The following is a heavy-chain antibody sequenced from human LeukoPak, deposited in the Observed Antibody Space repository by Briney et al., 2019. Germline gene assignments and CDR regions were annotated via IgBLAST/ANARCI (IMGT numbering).Heavy chain of an antibody. CDR2: IRFDGSNE. CDR1: GFTVSPYG. Sequence: GGSLRLSCATSGFTVSPYGVHWVRQAPGKGLEWVTFIRFDGSNEYYTDSVKGRFTISRGNSKNTLYLQMNSLRPEDTAVYYCAGDFDYWGQGTLVTVSS. CDR3: AGDFDY. J-gene: IGHJ4*02. V-gene: IGHV3-30*02.